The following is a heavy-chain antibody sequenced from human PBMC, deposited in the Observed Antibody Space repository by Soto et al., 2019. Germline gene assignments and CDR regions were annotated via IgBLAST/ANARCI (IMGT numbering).Heavy chain of an antibody. CDR3: TTPRVGDDAFDI. D-gene: IGHD3-16*01. CDR1: GFTFSGSS. Sequence: PGGSLRLSCAASGFTFSGSSIHWVRQASGKGLEWVGRIRSKASSYATAYAASVKGRFTISRDDSKTTAYLQMNSLKTEDTAVYYCTTPRVGDDAFDIWGQGTMVTVSS. V-gene: IGHV3-73*01. J-gene: IGHJ3*02. CDR2: IRSKASSYAT.